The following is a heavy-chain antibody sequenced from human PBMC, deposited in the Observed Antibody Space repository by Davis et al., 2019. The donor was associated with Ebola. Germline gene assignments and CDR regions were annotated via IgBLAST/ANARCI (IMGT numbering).Heavy chain of an antibody. Sequence: AASVKVSCKGSGYSFTSYGISWVRQAPGQGLEWMGWISAYNGNTNYAQKLQGRVTMTTDTSTSTAYMELRSLRSDDTAVYYCARDSKWIQLWFVDYWGQGTLVTVSS. CDR1: GYSFTSYG. V-gene: IGHV1-18*01. CDR2: ISAYNGNT. CDR3: ARDSKWIQLWFVDY. D-gene: IGHD5-18*01. J-gene: IGHJ4*02.